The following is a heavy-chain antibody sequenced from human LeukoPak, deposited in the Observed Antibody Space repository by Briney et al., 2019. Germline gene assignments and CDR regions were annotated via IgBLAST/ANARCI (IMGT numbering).Heavy chain of an antibody. CDR3: ARGPEVPSATYYFDS. J-gene: IGHJ4*02. CDR1: GFTFNTYA. CDR2: ISASGGST. Sequence: GGSLRLSCAASGFTFNTYAMTWVRQAPGKGLEWVSGISASGGSTYYADSVKGRFTISRDNSRNTLYLRMLTLRAEDTAIYYCARGPEVPSATYYFDSWGQGALVTVFS. D-gene: IGHD2-2*01. V-gene: IGHV3-23*01.